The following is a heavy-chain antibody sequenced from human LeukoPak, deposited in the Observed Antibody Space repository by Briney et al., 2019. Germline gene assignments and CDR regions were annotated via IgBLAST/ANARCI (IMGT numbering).Heavy chain of an antibody. CDR2: ICPGGSDT. D-gene: IGHD5-24*01. CDR3: ARPSDGYSYWYFDL. J-gene: IGHJ2*01. Sequence: GESLKISCKGSGYSFTNYWIGWVRQMPGKGLEWMGIICPGGSDTRYSPSFQGQVTISADKSITTAYLQWRSLKASDTAMYYCARPSDGYSYWYFDLWGRGTLVTVSS. CDR1: GYSFTNYW. V-gene: IGHV5-51*01.